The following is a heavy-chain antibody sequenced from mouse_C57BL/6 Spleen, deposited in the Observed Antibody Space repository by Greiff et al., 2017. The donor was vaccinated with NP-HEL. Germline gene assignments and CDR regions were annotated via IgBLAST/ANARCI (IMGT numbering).Heavy chain of an antibody. Sequence: VQLQQSGPGLVQPSQSLSITCTVSGFSLTSYGVHWVRQSPGKGLEWLGVIWRGGSTDYNAAFISRLSISKDNSKSQVFFKMNSLQADDTAIYYCARSVLRGFDYWGQGTTLTVSS. CDR2: IWRGGST. CDR3: ARSVLRGFDY. D-gene: IGHD1-1*01. V-gene: IGHV2-2*01. CDR1: GFSLTSYG. J-gene: IGHJ2*01.